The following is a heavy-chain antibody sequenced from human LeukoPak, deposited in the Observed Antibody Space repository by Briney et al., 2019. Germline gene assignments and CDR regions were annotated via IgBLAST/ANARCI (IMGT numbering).Heavy chain of an antibody. V-gene: IGHV1-2*02. CDR3: ARLEWELTEGMLAFDT. J-gene: IGHJ3*02. D-gene: IGHD1-26*01. CDR2: INPNSGGT. CDR1: GYTFANFD. Sequence: ASVKVSCKASGYTFANFDINWVRQAPGQGLEWMGWINPNSGGTNYAQKFQGRVTMTRDTSISTAYMELSRLRSDDTAVYYCARLEWELTEGMLAFDTWGQGTMVTVSS.